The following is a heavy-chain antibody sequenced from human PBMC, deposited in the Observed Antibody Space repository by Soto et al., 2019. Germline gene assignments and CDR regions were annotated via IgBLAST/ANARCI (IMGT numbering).Heavy chain of an antibody. Sequence: QVHLVQSGAEVKKPGSSVKVSCKASGGTFSRYAISWVRQAPGQGLEWMGGIIPIFGTANYAQKFQGRVTITADKSTSTAYMELSSQRSEDTAVYYCARDDYGDPSDYYYGMDVWGQGTTVTVSS. CDR2: IIPIFGTA. CDR1: GGTFSRYA. D-gene: IGHD4-17*01. V-gene: IGHV1-69*06. J-gene: IGHJ6*02. CDR3: ARDDYGDPSDYYYGMDV.